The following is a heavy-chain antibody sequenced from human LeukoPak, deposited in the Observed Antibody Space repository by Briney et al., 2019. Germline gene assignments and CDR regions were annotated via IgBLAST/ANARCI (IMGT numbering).Heavy chain of an antibody. CDR3: AKDLLLEWLLSFDY. D-gene: IGHD3-3*01. CDR1: GVSISSYY. CDR2: IYYSGST. J-gene: IGHJ4*02. Sequence: SETLSLTCTVSGVSISSYYWSWIRQPPGKGLEWIGYIYYSGSTNYNPSLKSRVTISVDTSKNQFSLKLSSVTAADTAVYYCAKDLLLEWLLSFDYWGQGTLVTVSS. V-gene: IGHV4-59*01.